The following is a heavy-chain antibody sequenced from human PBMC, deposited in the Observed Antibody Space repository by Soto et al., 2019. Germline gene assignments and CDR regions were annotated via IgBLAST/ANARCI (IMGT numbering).Heavy chain of an antibody. J-gene: IGHJ3*02. CDR2: ISSNGGST. V-gene: IGHV3-64D*06. CDR3: FSLGGWDWGYAFDI. CDR1: GFTFSSYA. Sequence: GGSLRLSCSASGFTFSSYAMHWVRQAPGKGLEYVSAISSNGGSTYYADSVKGRFTISRDNSKNTLYLQMGSLRAEDTAVYYYFSLGGWDWGYAFDIWGQGTMVTVSS. D-gene: IGHD7-27*01.